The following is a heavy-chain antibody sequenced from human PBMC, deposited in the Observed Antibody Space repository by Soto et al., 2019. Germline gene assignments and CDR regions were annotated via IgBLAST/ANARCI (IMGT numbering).Heavy chain of an antibody. CDR1: GIPVSSNY. J-gene: IGHJ6*02. CDR3: ARDGPYYYASRMDV. D-gene: IGHD3-10*01. Sequence: EVQLVESGGGLVQPGGSLRLSCVASGIPVSSNYMTWVRQAPGKGLEWVSVLHSGGDTYYANSVKGRFTISRHDSTNTLFLQMNSLTAEDTALSYCARDGPYYYASRMDVWGQGTTVTVSS. CDR2: LHSGGDT. V-gene: IGHV3-53*04.